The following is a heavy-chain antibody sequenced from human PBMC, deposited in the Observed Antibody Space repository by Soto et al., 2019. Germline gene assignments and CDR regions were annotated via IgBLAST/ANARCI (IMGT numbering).Heavy chain of an antibody. D-gene: IGHD6-19*01. Sequence: QVQLVESGGGLVKPGGSLRLSCADSGFTCSDYYMSWIPQAPGKGLEWVSYISSSSSYTNYADSVKGRFTISRDNAKNSLSLQMNGLRAEDTAVYYCARDIAVAELAYYAYGMDGWGQGTTVTVSS. CDR2: ISSSSSYT. CDR1: GFTCSDYY. CDR3: ARDIAVAELAYYAYGMDG. V-gene: IGHV3-11*06. J-gene: IGHJ6*02.